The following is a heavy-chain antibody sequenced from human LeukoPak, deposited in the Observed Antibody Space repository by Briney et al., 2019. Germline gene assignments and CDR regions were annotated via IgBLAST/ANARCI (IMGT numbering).Heavy chain of an antibody. V-gene: IGHV3-7*01. D-gene: IGHD3-3*01. Sequence: GGSLRLSCAASGFTFSSYWMSWVRQAPGKGLEWVANIKQDGSEKYYVDSVKGRFTISRDNAKNSLYLQMNRLRAEDTAVYYCARVYDFWSGYFDYWGQGTLVTVSS. CDR2: IKQDGSEK. J-gene: IGHJ4*02. CDR3: ARVYDFWSGYFDY. CDR1: GFTFSSYW.